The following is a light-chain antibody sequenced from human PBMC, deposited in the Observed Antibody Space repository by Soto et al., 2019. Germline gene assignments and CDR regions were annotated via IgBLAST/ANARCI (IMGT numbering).Light chain of an antibody. CDR2: DVN. J-gene: IGLJ1*01. CDR1: SSDFGRYDY. CDR3: CSYAGSSTPYV. Sequence: QAALAQPRSVSGSPGQAVTISCTGTSSDFGRYDYVSWYQQHPGKAPKVIIYDVNERPSGVPNRFSGSKSGNTASLTISGLQADDETDYYCCSYAGSSTPYVFGTGSKVTVL. V-gene: IGLV2-11*01.